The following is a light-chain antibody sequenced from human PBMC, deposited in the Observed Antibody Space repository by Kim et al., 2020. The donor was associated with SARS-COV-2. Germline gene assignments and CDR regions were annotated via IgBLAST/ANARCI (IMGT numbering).Light chain of an antibody. CDR1: SSDIGTYIF. V-gene: IGLV2-14*03. Sequence: GQSITISYTGTSSDIGTYIFVSWYQQQPGKAPKLIIYDVSYRPSGVSNRFSGSKSGNRASLTISGLQAEDEAVYYCTSYTTTSTLVFGGGTQLTVL. CDR2: DVS. CDR3: TSYTTTSTLV. J-gene: IGLJ2*01.